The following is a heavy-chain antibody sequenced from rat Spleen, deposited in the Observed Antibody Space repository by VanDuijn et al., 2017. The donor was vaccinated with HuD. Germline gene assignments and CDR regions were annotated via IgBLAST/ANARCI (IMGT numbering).Heavy chain of an antibody. CDR1: DYSITSDY. J-gene: IGHJ2*01. D-gene: IGHD1-12*01. CDR3: ARYRDSYGHVGIFDY. V-gene: IGHV3-1*01. Sequence: EVQLQESGPGLVKPSQSLSLTCSVTDYSITSDYWGWVRKFPENKMEWMGYIGYSGSTGYNPSLKTRISITRDTSKNQFFLQLNSVTTEDTATYYCARYRDSYGHVGIFDYWGKGVMVTVSS. CDR2: IGYSGST.